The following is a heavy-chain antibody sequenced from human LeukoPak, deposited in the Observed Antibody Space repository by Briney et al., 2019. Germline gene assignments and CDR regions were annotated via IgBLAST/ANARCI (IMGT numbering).Heavy chain of an antibody. J-gene: IGHJ4*02. V-gene: IGHV4-4*07. Sequence: PSETLSLTCTVSGGSISSYYWSWIRQPAGKGLEWIGRIYTSGSTNYNPSLKSRVTMSVDTSKNQFSLKLSSVTAADTAVCYCARSRSYYYDSSGYYPFDYWGQGTLVTVSS. CDR1: GGSISSYY. CDR3: ARSRSYYYDSSGYYPFDY. D-gene: IGHD3-22*01. CDR2: IYTSGST.